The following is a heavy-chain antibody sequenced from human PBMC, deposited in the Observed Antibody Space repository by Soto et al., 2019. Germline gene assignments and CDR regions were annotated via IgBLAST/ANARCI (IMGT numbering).Heavy chain of an antibody. D-gene: IGHD1-26*01. V-gene: IGHV3-15*07. J-gene: IGHJ6*02. CDR2: IKSKTDGGTT. CDR1: GFTFSNAW. CDR3: TASFGSYYYYYYGMDV. Sequence: EVQLVESGGGLVKPGGSLRLSCAASGFTFSNAWMNWVRQAQGKGLEWVGRIKSKTDGGTTDYAAPVKGRFTISRDDSKNTLYLQMNSLKTEDTALYYCTASFGSYYYYYYGMDVWGQGTTVTVSS.